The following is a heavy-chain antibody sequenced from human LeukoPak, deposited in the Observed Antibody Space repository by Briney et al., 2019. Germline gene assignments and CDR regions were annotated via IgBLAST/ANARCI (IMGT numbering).Heavy chain of an antibody. CDR1: GYSISSSNW. D-gene: IGHD1-1*01. Sequence: PSETLSLTCTVSGYSISSSNWWSWVRQPPGKGLEWIGEIYHSGSTNYNPSLKSRVTISVDTSKNQFSLKLSSVTAADTAVYYCARDRGTWNDDGFDYWGQGTLVTVSS. CDR3: ARDRGTWNDDGFDY. J-gene: IGHJ4*02. CDR2: IYHSGST. V-gene: IGHV4-4*02.